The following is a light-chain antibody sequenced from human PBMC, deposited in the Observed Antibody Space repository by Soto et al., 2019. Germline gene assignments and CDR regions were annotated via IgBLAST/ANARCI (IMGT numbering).Light chain of an antibody. J-gene: IGKJ4*01. CDR1: QGISDY. CDR2: GAS. V-gene: IGKV1-9*01. CDR3: QQFNAYPLT. Sequence: DIQLTQSPSFLSASVGDRVTISCRASQGISDYLAWYQQKPGKAPKLLIYGASTLHSGVPSRFSGSASGTEFTLTISRLQPEDFATYFCQQFNAYPLTFGGGTKLEIK.